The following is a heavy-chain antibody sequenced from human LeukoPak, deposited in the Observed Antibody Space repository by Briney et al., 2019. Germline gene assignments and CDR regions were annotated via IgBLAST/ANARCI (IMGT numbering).Heavy chain of an antibody. Sequence: GASVKVSCKASGYTFTGYYIHWVRQAPGQGLEWMGWINPNSGGTNYAQNFQGRVTMTRDTPISTAYMELTSLRSDDTAVYYCATARDRNSVYSSFDYWGQGTLVTVSS. J-gene: IGHJ4*02. CDR2: INPNSGGT. V-gene: IGHV1-2*02. CDR3: ATARDRNSVYSSFDY. CDR1: GYTFTGYY. D-gene: IGHD5/OR15-5a*01.